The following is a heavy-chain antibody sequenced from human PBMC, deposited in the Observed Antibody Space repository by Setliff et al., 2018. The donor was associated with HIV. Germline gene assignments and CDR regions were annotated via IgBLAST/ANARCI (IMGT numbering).Heavy chain of an antibody. CDR2: IYYSENT. V-gene: IGHV4-39*07. CDR3: AKRWDSGYFLS. D-gene: IGHD3-22*01. J-gene: IGHJ5*02. CDR1: GGSITNSTYY. Sequence: SETLSLTCTVSGGSITNSTYYWGWFRQPPGKGLTWIGAIYYSENTYYNPSLKSRVTMSVDTSKKQFSLKLTSVTAADTAVYYCAKRWDSGYFLSWGQGTLVTVSS.